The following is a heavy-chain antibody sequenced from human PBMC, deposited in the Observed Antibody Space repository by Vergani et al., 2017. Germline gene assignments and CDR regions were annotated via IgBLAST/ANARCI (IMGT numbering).Heavy chain of an antibody. CDR2: ISGSGGRT. V-gene: IGHV3-23*01. CDR3: AKEGSSIAARQVYYYMDV. D-gene: IGHD6-6*01. Sequence: EVQLLESGGGLVQPGGSLRLSCAASGFTFSSYAMSWVRQAPGKGLEWVSAISGSGGRTYYADSVKGRFTISRDNSKNTLYLQMNSLRAEDTAVYYCAKEGSSIAARQVYYYMDVWGKGTTVTVSS. J-gene: IGHJ6*03. CDR1: GFTFSSYA.